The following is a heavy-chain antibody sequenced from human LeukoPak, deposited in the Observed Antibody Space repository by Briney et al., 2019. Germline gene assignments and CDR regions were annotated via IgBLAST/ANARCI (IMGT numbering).Heavy chain of an antibody. CDR1: GYTFTGYY. V-gene: IGHV1-2*06. D-gene: IGHD3-10*01. J-gene: IGHJ4*02. Sequence: ASVKVSCKASGYTFTGYYLYWVRQAPRQGLEWMGRINPNSGDSNYAQKFQGRVTMTRDTSISTAYMELRRLRSDDTAVDYCVTYYYGSGSYYGGDYFDYWGQGTLVTVSS. CDR3: VTYYYGSGSYYGGDYFDY. CDR2: INPNSGDS.